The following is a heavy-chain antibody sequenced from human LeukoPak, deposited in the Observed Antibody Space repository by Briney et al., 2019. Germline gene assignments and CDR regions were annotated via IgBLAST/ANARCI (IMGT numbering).Heavy chain of an antibody. D-gene: IGHD4-17*01. CDR3: ARGTVTLVGEDWFDP. V-gene: IGHV3-30-3*01. CDR2: ISYDGSNK. CDR1: GFTFSSYA. J-gene: IGHJ5*02. Sequence: PGGSLRLSCAACGFTFSSYAMHWVRQAPGKGREWGAVISYDGSNKYYADAVKGRFTICRDNSKNPLYLQMNSLRAEDTAVYYCARGTVTLVGEDWFDPWGQGTLVAVSS.